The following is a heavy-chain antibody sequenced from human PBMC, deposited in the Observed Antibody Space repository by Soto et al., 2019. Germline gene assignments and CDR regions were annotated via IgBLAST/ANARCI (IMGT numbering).Heavy chain of an antibody. J-gene: IGHJ4*02. V-gene: IGHV3-9*01. CDR3: AKDMRFGVVNV. CDR2: ISWNSDTI. D-gene: IGHD3-3*01. Sequence: EEQVVESGGDLVQPGRSLRLSCAASGFTYEDYAMHWVRQVPGKGLEWVSGISWNSDTIEYADSVKGRFTISRDNAKNSLYLQMNSLRAEDTALYYCAKDMRFGVVNVWGQGTLVTVSS. CDR1: GFTYEDYA.